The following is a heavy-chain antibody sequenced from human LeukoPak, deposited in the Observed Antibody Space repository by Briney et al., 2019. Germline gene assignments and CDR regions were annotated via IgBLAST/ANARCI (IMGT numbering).Heavy chain of an antibody. CDR3: AKTLGGWYEGRLFDY. V-gene: IGHV3-30*18. CDR1: GFTFSSYG. CDR2: ISYDGSNK. D-gene: IGHD6-19*01. J-gene: IGHJ4*02. Sequence: GGSLRLSCAASGFTFSSYGMHWVRQAPGKGLEWVAVISYDGSNKYYADSVKGRFTISRDNSKNTLYLQMNSLRAEDTAVYYCAKTLGGWYEGRLFDYWGQGTLVTVSS.